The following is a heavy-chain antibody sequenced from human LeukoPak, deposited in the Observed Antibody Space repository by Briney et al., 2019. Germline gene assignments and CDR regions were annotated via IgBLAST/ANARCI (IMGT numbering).Heavy chain of an antibody. J-gene: IGHJ4*02. CDR1: GYTFTNYD. CDR3: ARGVDSSSWYRFHY. CDR2: MNPNSGKT. Sequence: ASVKVSCKASGYTFTNYDINWVRRATGQGLEWMGWMNPNSGKTGYAQKFQGRVTLTRNTSISTAYMELSSLRSEDTAVYYCARGVDSSSWYRFHYWGQGTLVTVSS. D-gene: IGHD3-22*01. V-gene: IGHV1-8*03.